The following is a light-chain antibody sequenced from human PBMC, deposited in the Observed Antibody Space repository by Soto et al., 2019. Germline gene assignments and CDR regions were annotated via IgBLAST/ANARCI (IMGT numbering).Light chain of an antibody. CDR1: NSDIGYYNF. CDR3: SSYTTTNSLV. CDR2: GVT. V-gene: IGLV2-14*03. J-gene: IGLJ1*01. Sequence: QSALAQLASVSGSPGQSITISCTGSNSDIGYYNFVSWYQKHPDKAPKLLIFGVTNRPSGISDRFSGSKSGATASLTISGLQAEDEADYYCSSYTTTNSLVFGTGTKLTVL.